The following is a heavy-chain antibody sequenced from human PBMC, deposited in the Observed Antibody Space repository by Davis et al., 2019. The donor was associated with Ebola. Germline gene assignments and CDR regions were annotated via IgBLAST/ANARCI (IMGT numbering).Heavy chain of an antibody. J-gene: IGHJ4*02. D-gene: IGHD1-1*01. Sequence: SQTPSLTCAISGDSVSSNSAAWNWIRQSPSRGLEWLGRTYYRSKWYNDYALSVKSRITINPDTSKNQFSLQLNSVTPEDTAVYYCTRAMTGTTGRAFDYWGQGTLVTVSS. CDR1: GDSVSSNSAA. CDR3: TRAMTGTTGRAFDY. V-gene: IGHV6-1*01. CDR2: TYYRSKWYN.